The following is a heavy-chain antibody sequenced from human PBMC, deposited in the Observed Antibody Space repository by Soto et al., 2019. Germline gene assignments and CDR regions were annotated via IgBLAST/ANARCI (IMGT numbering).Heavy chain of an antibody. D-gene: IGHD1-7*01. Sequence: PSETLSITCTVSGGSISSYYWSWIRQPPGKGLEWIGYIYYSGSTNYTPSLKSRVTISVDTSKNQFSLKLSSVTAADTAVYYCARQNWNWPYYYYYMDVWGKGTTVTVSS. CDR3: ARQNWNWPYYYYYMDV. CDR2: IYYSGST. V-gene: IGHV4-59*08. J-gene: IGHJ6*03. CDR1: GGSISSYY.